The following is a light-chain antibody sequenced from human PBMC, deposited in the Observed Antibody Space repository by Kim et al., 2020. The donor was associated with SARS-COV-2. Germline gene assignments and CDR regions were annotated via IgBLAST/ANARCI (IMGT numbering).Light chain of an antibody. CDR3: SSYAGNGNGI. CDR1: SIDVGAYDY. V-gene: IGLV2-8*01. CDR2: NVS. J-gene: IGLJ1*01. Sequence: GQSITIPSTGTSIDVGAYDYVTWYQQQPGGVPRLLIHNVSRRPTAVPSRFSGSKAGNTASLTVSGLQPEDEADYYCSSYAGNGNGIFGTGTKVTVL.